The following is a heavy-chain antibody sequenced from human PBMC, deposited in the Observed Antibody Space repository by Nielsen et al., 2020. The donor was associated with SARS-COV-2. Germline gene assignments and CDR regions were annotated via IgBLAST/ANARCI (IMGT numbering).Heavy chain of an antibody. CDR1: GGSISSSSYY. CDR2: IYYSGST. CDR3: ASHPRGYYDYVWGSYRLVWYFDL. Sequence: SETLSLTCTVSGGSISSSSYYWGWIRQPPGKGLEWIGSIYYSGSTYYNPSLKSRVTISVDTSKNQFSLKLSSVTAADTAVYYCASHPRGYYDYVWGSYRLVWYFDLWGRGTLVTVSS. J-gene: IGHJ2*01. D-gene: IGHD3-16*02. V-gene: IGHV4-39*01.